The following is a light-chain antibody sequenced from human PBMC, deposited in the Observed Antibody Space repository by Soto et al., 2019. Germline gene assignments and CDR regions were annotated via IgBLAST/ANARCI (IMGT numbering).Light chain of an antibody. Sequence: IVMTQSPLTLPVSPGEPASISCRSSQSLLYSNGHDYLAWYQQKPGKAPKLLIYKASTLKSGVPSRFSGSGSGTDFTLTISRLEPEDFAMFYCQQYGSSITFGQGTRLEIK. J-gene: IGKJ5*01. CDR2: KAS. CDR3: QQYGSSIT. CDR1: QSLLYSNGHDY. V-gene: IGKV2-28*01.